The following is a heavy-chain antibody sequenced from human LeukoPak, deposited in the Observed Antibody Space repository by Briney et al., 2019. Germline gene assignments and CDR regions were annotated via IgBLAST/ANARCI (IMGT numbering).Heavy chain of an antibody. V-gene: IGHV3-11*01. CDR1: GFTFSSYA. D-gene: IGHD3-22*01. Sequence: GGSLRLSCAASGFTFSSYAMSWIRQAPGKGLEWVSYISSSGSTIYYADSVKGRFTISRDNAKNSLYLQMNSLRAEDTAVYYCARDLHYDSSGYYGYWGQGTLVTVSS. J-gene: IGHJ4*02. CDR2: ISSSGSTI. CDR3: ARDLHYDSSGYYGY.